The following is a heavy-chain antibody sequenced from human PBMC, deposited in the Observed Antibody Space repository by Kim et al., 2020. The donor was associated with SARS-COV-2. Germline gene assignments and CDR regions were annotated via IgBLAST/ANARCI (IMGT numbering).Heavy chain of an antibody. V-gene: IGHV4-31*03. CDR1: GVSISSGGYY. Sequence: SETLSLTCTVSGVSISSGGYYWSWIRQHPGKGLEWIGYIYYSGSTYYNPSLKSRVTISVDTSKNQFSLKLSSVTAADTAVYYCASRTGDRSSGIDYWGQGTLVTVSS. CDR3: ASRTGDRSSGIDY. D-gene: IGHD7-27*01. J-gene: IGHJ4*02. CDR2: IYYSGST.